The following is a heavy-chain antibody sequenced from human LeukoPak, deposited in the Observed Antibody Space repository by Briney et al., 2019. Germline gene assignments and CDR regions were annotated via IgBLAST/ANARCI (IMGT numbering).Heavy chain of an antibody. Sequence: GGSLRLSCAASGFTFSSYAMSWVRQAPGKGLEWVSTISGSGSYTYYADSVKGRFTISRDNSKNTLYLQMNSLRAEDTAVYYCAKSWIRVGSFDYWGQGTLVTVSS. CDR3: AKSWIRVGSFDY. CDR2: ISGSGSYT. D-gene: IGHD5-18*01. V-gene: IGHV3-23*01. J-gene: IGHJ4*02. CDR1: GFTFSSYA.